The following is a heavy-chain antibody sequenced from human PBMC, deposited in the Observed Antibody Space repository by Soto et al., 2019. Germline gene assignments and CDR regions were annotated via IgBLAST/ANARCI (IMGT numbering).Heavy chain of an antibody. D-gene: IGHD2-2*01. J-gene: IGHJ6*02. CDR1: GYTSTSYD. Sequence: ASVKVSCTASGYTSTSYDINWVRQATVQGREWMGFMNPNSGNTGYAQKFQGRATMTRNTSISTAYMELSSLRSEDTAVYYCASLGYCSSNTCYPPLHFYYGMDVWGQGTTVTVSS. CDR3: ASLGYCSSNTCYPPLHFYYGMDV. CDR2: MNPNSGNT. V-gene: IGHV1-8*01.